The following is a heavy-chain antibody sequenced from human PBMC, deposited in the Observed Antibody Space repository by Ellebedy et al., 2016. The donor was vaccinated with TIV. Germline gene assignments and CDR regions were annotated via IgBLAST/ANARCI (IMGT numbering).Heavy chain of an antibody. CDR3: ARDYPPVRGVLTFEVRDYYYGMDV. V-gene: IGHV4-59*12. Sequence: SETLSLTCTVSGGSISSYYWSWIRQPPGKGLEWIGYIYYSGSTNYNPSLKSRVTISVDTSKNQFSLQLNSVTPEDTAVYYCARDYPPVRGVLTFEVRDYYYGMDVWGQGTTVTVSS. CDR2: IYYSGST. D-gene: IGHD3-10*01. CDR1: GGSISSYY. J-gene: IGHJ6*02.